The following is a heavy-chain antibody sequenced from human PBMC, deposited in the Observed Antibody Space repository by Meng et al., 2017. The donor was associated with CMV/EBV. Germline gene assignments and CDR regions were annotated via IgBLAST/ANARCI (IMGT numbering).Heavy chain of an antibody. CDR1: GFTVSSNY. CDR2: IGTAGDT. D-gene: IGHD2-15*01. Sequence: GESLKISCAASGFTVSSNYMSWVRQAPGKGLEWVSAIGTAGDTYYPGSVKGRFTISRENAKNSLYLQMNSLRAGDTAVYYCARGVRGLLGWFDPWGQGTLVTVSS. V-gene: IGHV3-13*01. CDR3: ARGVRGLLGWFDP. J-gene: IGHJ5*02.